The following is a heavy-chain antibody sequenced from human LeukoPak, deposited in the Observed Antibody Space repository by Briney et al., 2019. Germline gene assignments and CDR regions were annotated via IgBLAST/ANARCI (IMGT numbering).Heavy chain of an antibody. CDR3: ARFRSSSGGNWFDP. J-gene: IGHJ5*02. CDR1: GFTFSSYG. D-gene: IGHD5-12*01. V-gene: IGHV3-33*01. Sequence: GGSLRLSCAASGFTFSSYGMHCVRQAPGKGLEWVAVIWYDGSNKYYADSVKGRFTISRDNSKNTLYLQMNSLRAEDTAVYYCARFRSSSGGNWFDPWGQGTLVTVSS. CDR2: IWYDGSNK.